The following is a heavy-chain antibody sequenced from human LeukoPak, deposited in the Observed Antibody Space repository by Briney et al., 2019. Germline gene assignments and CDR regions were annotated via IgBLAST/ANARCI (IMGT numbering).Heavy chain of an antibody. CDR3: ARVREYYGSGGWFDP. Sequence: GAPMKVSCKASGYTFTGFYIHRGRQAPGQGVEWVGWINPDSGGTNYAQKFQGRVTMTRDTSIGTAYLELSRLRSDDTAVYYCARVREYYGSGGWFDPWGQGTLVTVSS. J-gene: IGHJ5*02. V-gene: IGHV1-2*02. CDR1: GYTFTGFY. CDR2: INPDSGGT. D-gene: IGHD3-10*01.